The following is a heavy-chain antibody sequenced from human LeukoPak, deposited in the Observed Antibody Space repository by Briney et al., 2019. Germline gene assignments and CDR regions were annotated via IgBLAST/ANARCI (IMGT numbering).Heavy chain of an antibody. V-gene: IGHV4-34*01. Sequence: PSETLSLTCAVYGGSFSGYYWSWIRQPPGRGLEWIGEINHSGSTNYNPSLKSRVTISADTSKNQFSLKLSSVTAADTAVYYCATFMVRGVDGSDAFDIWGQGTMVTVSS. CDR1: GGSFSGYY. J-gene: IGHJ3*02. CDR3: ATFMVRGVDGSDAFDI. CDR2: INHSGST. D-gene: IGHD3-10*01.